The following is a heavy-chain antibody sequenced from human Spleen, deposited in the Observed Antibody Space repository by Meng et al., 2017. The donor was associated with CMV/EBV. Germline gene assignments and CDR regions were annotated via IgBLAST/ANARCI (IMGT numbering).Heavy chain of an antibody. CDR2: ISSDGTTI. J-gene: IGHJ5*02. CDR3: ASESSSSSFGFDP. V-gene: IGHV3-11*04. Sequence: AASGFAFSEHYMSWIRQAPGKGLEWVSYISSDGTTIYYTDSVKGRFTISRDNAENSLSLQMNSLRAEDTAVYYCASESSSSSFGFDPWGQGTLVTVSS. D-gene: IGHD6-6*01. CDR1: GFAFSEHY.